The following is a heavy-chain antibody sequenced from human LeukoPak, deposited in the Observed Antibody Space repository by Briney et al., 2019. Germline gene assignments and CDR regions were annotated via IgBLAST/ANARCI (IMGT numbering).Heavy chain of an antibody. CDR2: TYSDGST. Sequence: SETLSLTCTVSGGSLSGFYWSWIRQSPRLGLEWIGFTYSDGSTMYNPSLTSRVTISVDTSKNQISLRLTSVTAADTAIYYCARDVVAVPGSDNWFDPWGQGTLVTVSS. D-gene: IGHD6-19*01. V-gene: IGHV4-59*01. CDR3: ARDVVAVPGSDNWFDP. J-gene: IGHJ5*02. CDR1: GGSLSGFY.